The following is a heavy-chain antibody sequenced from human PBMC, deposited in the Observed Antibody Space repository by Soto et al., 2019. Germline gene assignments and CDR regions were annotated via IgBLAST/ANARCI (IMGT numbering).Heavy chain of an antibody. V-gene: IGHV1-46*01. CDR3: ARERIFGVVIISNYYYYGMDV. Sequence: ASVKVSCKASGGTFSSYTISWVRQAPGQGLEWMGIINPSGGSTSYAQKFQGRVTMTRDTSTSTVYMELSSLRSEDTAVYYCARERIFGVVIISNYYYYGMDVWGQGTTVTVSS. J-gene: IGHJ6*02. D-gene: IGHD3-3*01. CDR1: GGTFSSYT. CDR2: INPSGGST.